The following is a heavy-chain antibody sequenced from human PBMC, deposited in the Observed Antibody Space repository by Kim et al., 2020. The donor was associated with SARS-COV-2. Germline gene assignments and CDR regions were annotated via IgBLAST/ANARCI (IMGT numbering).Heavy chain of an antibody. CDR3: ARDQLVRGVIKWDTPRYYYYGMDV. CDR2: IIPIFGTA. D-gene: IGHD3-10*01. Sequence: SVKVSCKASGGTFSSYAISWVRQAPGQGLEWMGGIIPIFGTANYAQKFQGRVTITADESTSTAYMELSSLRSEDTAVYYCARDQLVRGVIKWDTPRYYYYGMDVWGQGTTVTVSS. V-gene: IGHV1-69*13. CDR1: GGTFSSYA. J-gene: IGHJ6*02.